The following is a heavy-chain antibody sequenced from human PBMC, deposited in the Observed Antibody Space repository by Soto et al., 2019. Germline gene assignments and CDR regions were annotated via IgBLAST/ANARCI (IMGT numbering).Heavy chain of an antibody. D-gene: IGHD3-10*02. CDR2: ITADNGNT. CDR3: ARDVPSPDGGAPFDY. Sequence: QVQLVQSGAEVKKPGASVKVSCKASGYTFTSYGISWLRQAPGQGLEWMGWITADNGNTIYAQKVQGRVTMTTDTSTTTAYMELRSLRPDDTAVYYCARDVPSPDGGAPFDYWGQGTLVTVSS. J-gene: IGHJ4*02. V-gene: IGHV1-18*01. CDR1: GYTFTSYG.